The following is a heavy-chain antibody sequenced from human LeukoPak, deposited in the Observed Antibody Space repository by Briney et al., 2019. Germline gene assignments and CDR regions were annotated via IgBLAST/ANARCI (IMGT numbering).Heavy chain of an antibody. CDR3: ARLVPVPATAILH. J-gene: IGHJ4*02. CDR2: IYYSGST. Sequence: SETLSLTCTVSGGSISSSNYYWGWIRQPPGKGLEWIGSIYYSGSTYYNPSLKSRVTISVDTSKNQFSLKLSSVTAADTAVYCCARLVPVPATAILHWGQGTLVTVSS. V-gene: IGHV4-39*01. D-gene: IGHD2-2*02. CDR1: GGSISSSNYY.